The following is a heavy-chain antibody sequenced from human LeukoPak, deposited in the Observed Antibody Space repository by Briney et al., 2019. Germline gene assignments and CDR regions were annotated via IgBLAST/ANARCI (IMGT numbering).Heavy chain of an antibody. CDR3: ARHERGAENLDY. J-gene: IGHJ4*02. CDR1: GASISNYY. CDR2: VSDSGRT. D-gene: IGHD1-1*01. V-gene: IGHV4-59*08. Sequence: SETLSLTCTVSGASISNYYWSWIRQPPGKGLECIGYVSDSGRTNHNPSLKSRVTISADTSKNQFSLKLTSVTAADTAVYYCARHERGAENLDYWGQGTLVTVAS.